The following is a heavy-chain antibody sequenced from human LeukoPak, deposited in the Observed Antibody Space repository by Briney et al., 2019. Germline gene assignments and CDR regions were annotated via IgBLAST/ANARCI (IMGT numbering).Heavy chain of an antibody. CDR2: INEDATTI. CDR3: VRDLIFVWTPGDDFDF. V-gene: IGHV3-74*01. CDR1: GFAFSAYW. J-gene: IGHJ4*02. D-gene: IGHD3-3*01. Sequence: GGSLRLSCAASGFAFSAYWMHWVRQAPGKGLEWVARINEDATTITYADSVKGRFIISRDNSKKSLYLQMNNVRAEDTAVYYCVRDLIFVWTPGDDFDFWGQGTLVIVSS.